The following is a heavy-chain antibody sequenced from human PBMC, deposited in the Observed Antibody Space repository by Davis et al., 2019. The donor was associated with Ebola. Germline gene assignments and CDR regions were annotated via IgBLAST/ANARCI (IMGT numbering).Heavy chain of an antibody. J-gene: IGHJ2*01. CDR3: ASLVGYCSSTSCPEAFDL. D-gene: IGHD2-2*01. CDR2: IGTAGDT. Sequence: PGGSLRLSCAASGFTFSSYDMHWVRQATGKGLEWVSAIGTAGDTYYPGSVKGRFTISRENAKNSLYLQMNSLRAGDTAVYYCASLVGYCSSTSCPEAFDLWGRGTLVTVSS. V-gene: IGHV3-13*01. CDR1: GFTFSSYD.